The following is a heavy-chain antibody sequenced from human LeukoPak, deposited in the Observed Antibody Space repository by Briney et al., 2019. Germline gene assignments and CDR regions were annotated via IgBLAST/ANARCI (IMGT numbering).Heavy chain of an antibody. Sequence: SVKVSCKASGYTFTSYGISWVRQAPGQGLEWMGWISAYNGNTNYAQKLQGRVTMTRDMSTSTVYMELSSLRSEDTAVYYCARDPLSRYCSGGSCYRTLDYWGQGTLVTVSS. J-gene: IGHJ4*02. CDR3: ARDPLSRYCSGGSCYRTLDY. D-gene: IGHD2-15*01. CDR1: GYTFTSYG. V-gene: IGHV1-18*01. CDR2: ISAYNGNT.